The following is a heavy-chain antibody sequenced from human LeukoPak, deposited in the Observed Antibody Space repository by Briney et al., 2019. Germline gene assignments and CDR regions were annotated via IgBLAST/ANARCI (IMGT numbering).Heavy chain of an antibody. D-gene: IGHD5-18*01. J-gene: IGHJ6*02. CDR1: GFTFSSYW. CDR2: IKQDGSEK. CDR3: RGVRNTAMVTRYYYYGMDV. Sequence: PGGSLRLSCAASGFTFSSYWMSWVRQAPGKGLEWVANIKQDGSEKYYVDSVKGRFTISRDNAKNSLYLQMNSLRAEDTAVYYCRGVRNTAMVTRYYYYGMDVWGQGTTVTVSS. V-gene: IGHV3-7*01.